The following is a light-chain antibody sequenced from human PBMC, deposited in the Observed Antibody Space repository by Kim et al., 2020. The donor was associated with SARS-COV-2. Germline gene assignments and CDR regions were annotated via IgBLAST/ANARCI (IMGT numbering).Light chain of an antibody. V-gene: IGKV3-20*01. Sequence: EIVLTQSPGTLSLSPGERATLSCRASQTVTSNYLAWYQQKPGQAPRLLIYGASSRATGISDRFSGSGSGTDFTLTISRLEPEDFAVYYCQQYGRSPATFGQGTKVDIK. J-gene: IGKJ1*01. CDR2: GAS. CDR3: QQYGRSPAT. CDR1: QTVTSNY.